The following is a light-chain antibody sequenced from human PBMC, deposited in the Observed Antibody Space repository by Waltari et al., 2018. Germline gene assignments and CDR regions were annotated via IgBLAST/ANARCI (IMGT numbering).Light chain of an antibody. CDR3: QQYGNSPRT. CDR1: QSVSGGY. V-gene: IGKV3-20*01. J-gene: IGKJ2*01. Sequence: EIVLTQSPGTLSLSPGERATLSCRASQSVSGGYLDWYQQKLGQAPRLLIYGASSRATGIPDRFSGSGSGTDFTLTISRLESEDFAVYYCQQYGNSPRTFGQGTKLEIK. CDR2: GAS.